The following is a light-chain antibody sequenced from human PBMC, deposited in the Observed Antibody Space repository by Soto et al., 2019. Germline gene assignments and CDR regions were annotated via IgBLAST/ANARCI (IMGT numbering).Light chain of an antibody. CDR2: DAS. J-gene: IGKJ1*01. CDR1: QTISSW. V-gene: IGKV1-5*01. CDR3: QQYNSYSRT. Sequence: DIQMTESPSTLSGSVGDRVTITCRASQTISSWLAWYQQKPGEAPKLLIYDASALPRGVPSRFSGSGSGTEFTLTISSLQPDDFATYYCQQYNSYSRTFGQGTKVDIK.